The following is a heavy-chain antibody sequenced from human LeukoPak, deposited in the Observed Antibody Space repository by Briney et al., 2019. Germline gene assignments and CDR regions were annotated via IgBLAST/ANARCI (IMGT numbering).Heavy chain of an antibody. CDR2: IYYSGST. D-gene: IGHD3-16*01. CDR3: ARETSQKGAHYMDV. Sequence: SETLSLTCTVSGGSISSSSYYWGWIRQPPGKGLEWIGSIYYSGSTYYNPSLKSRVTISVDTSKDQFSLKLSSVTAADTAVYYCARETSQKGAHYMDVWGKGTTVTISS. V-gene: IGHV4-39*07. J-gene: IGHJ6*03. CDR1: GGSISSSSYY.